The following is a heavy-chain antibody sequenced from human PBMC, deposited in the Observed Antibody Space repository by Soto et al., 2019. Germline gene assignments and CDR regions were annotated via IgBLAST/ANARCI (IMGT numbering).Heavy chain of an antibody. CDR2: IIPIFGTA. V-gene: IGHV1-69*06. D-gene: IGHD1-20*01. CDR3: ARDITGTTPHRYYYYYGMDV. CDR1: GGTFSSYA. Sequence: SVKVSCKASGGTFSSYAISWLRQAPGQGLEWMGGIIPIFGTANYAQKFQGRVTITADKSTSTAYMELSSLRSEDTGVYYCARDITGTTPHRYYYYYGMDVWGQGTTVTVSS. J-gene: IGHJ6*02.